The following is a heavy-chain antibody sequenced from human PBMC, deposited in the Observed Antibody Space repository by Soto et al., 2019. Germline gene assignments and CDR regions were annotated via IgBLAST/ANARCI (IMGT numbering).Heavy chain of an antibody. CDR2: ISSSSSTI. CDR3: AREGGDLNRFAP. J-gene: IGHJ5*02. D-gene: IGHD3-16*01. V-gene: IGHV3-48*01. Sequence: EVQLVESGGGLVQPGGSLRLSCAASGFTFSSYSMNWVRQAPGKGLEWVSYISSSSSTIYYADSVKGRFTISRDNAKNPPSLQMNSRRAEDTAVYYCAREGGDLNRFAPRGQGTPVNVSS. CDR1: GFTFSSYS.